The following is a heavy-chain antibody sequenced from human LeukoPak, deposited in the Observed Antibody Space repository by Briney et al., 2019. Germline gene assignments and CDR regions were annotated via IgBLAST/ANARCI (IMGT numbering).Heavy chain of an antibody. V-gene: IGHV1-69*01. CDR2: IIPIFGTA. J-gene: IGHJ6*02. Sequence: SVKVSCKASGGTFSSYAISWVRQAPGQGLEWMGGIIPIFGTANYAQKFQGRVTITADESTSTAYMELSSLRSEDTAVYYCARLMGFGELSYGMDVWGQGTTVTVSS. CDR3: ARLMGFGELSYGMDV. D-gene: IGHD3-10*01. CDR1: GGTFSSYA.